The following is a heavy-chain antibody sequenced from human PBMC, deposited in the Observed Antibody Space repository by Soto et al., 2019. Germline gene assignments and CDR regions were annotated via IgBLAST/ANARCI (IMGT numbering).Heavy chain of an antibody. D-gene: IGHD1-7*01. J-gene: IGHJ3*01. CDR3: TPWHERELAYDV. CDR1: GLTVSGKKY. V-gene: IGHV3-53*01. Sequence: DVQLVESGGGLMQPGESLRLSCAASGLTVSGKKYVAWVRQAPGKGLEWVSALYDVDGSFYSDSVKGRFTTSSDSSKTTVYLQLSDLTPADTASYYCTPWHERELAYDVWGQGTPVTVSS. CDR2: LYDVDGS.